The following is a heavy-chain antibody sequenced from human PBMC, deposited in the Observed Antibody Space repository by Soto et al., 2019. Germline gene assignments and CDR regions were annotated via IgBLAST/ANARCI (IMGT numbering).Heavy chain of an antibody. Sequence: EVQLVESGGGLVKPGGPLRLSCAASGFTFSSYSMNWVRQAPGKGLEWVASISSSSSYIYYADSVKGRFTISRDNAKNSLYLQMNSLRAEDTAVYYCARFGGVYNFDDWGQGTLVTVSS. V-gene: IGHV3-21*01. CDR3: ARFGGVYNFDD. CDR1: GFTFSSYS. D-gene: IGHD3-10*01. J-gene: IGHJ4*02. CDR2: ISSSSSYI.